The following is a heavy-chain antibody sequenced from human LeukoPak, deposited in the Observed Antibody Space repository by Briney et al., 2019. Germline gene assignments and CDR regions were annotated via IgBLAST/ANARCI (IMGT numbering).Heavy chain of an antibody. Sequence: PGGSLRLSCEASGFTFSSYSMNWVRQAPGKGLEWVSSISSSSSYIYYADSVKGRFTISRDNAKNLLYLQMNSLRAEDTSVYYCARDGGYYDILTCYYSMGNNWFEPWGQGTLVTVSS. CDR2: ISSSSSYI. CDR3: ARDGGYYDILTCYYSMGNNWFEP. J-gene: IGHJ5*02. V-gene: IGHV3-21*01. D-gene: IGHD3-9*01. CDR1: GFTFSSYS.